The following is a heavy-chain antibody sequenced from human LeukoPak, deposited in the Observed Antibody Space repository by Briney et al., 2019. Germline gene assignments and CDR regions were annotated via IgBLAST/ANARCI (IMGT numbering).Heavy chain of an antibody. D-gene: IGHD1-26*01. CDR3: AKGILVGATIWYFDL. CDR2: ISGSGGST. Sequence: GGSLRLSCAASGFTFSNYAMSWVRQAPGKGLEWVSGISGSGGSTYYADSVKGRFTISRDNSRNTLYLQMNSLRAEDTAVYYCAKGILVGATIWYFDLWGRGTLVGVSS. J-gene: IGHJ2*01. V-gene: IGHV3-23*01. CDR1: GFTFSNYA.